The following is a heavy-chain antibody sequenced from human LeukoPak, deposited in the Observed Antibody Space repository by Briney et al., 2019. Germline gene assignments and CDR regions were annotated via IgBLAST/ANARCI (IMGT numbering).Heavy chain of an antibody. CDR3: ARGGPSPLTTTQRD. V-gene: IGHV1-69*13. CDR1: GGTFSSYA. J-gene: IGHJ4*02. Sequence: GASVKVSCKASGGTFSSYAISWVRQAPGQGLEWMGEIIPIFGTANYAQKFQGRVTITADESTSTAYMELSSLRSEDTAVYYCARGGPSPLTTTQRDWGQGTLVTVSS. CDR2: IIPIFGTA. D-gene: IGHD1/OR15-1a*01.